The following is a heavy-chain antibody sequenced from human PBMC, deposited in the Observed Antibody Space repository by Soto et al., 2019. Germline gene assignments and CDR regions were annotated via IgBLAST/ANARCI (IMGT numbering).Heavy chain of an antibody. J-gene: IGHJ6*02. Sequence: PGGSLRLSCAASGFTFDDYAMHWVRQAPGKGLEWVSGISWNSGSIGYADSVKGRFTISRDDPKNTLYLDMNSLRVEDTAVYYCAKDPPWTVGPLAMGVWGQGTTVTVSS. V-gene: IGHV3-9*01. CDR1: GFTFDDYA. D-gene: IGHD2-2*01. CDR2: ISWNSGSI. CDR3: AKDPPWTVGPLAMGV.